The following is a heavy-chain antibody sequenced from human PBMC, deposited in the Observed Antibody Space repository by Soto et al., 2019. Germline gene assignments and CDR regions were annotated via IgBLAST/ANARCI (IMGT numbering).Heavy chain of an antibody. Sequence: SETLSLTCTVSGGSINYSYWTWIRQPPGKGLEWIGYISYTGSANYNASLKSRLTISVDTSKNQFSLKLSSVTAADTALYYCARVNYGDYYYGMNVWGQGTTVTVSS. D-gene: IGHD4-17*01. V-gene: IGHV4-59*01. J-gene: IGHJ6*02. CDR3: ARVNYGDYYYGMNV. CDR2: ISYTGSA. CDR1: GGSINYSY.